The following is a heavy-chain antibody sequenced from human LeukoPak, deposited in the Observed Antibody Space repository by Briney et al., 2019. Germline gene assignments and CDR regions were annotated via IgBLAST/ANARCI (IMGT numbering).Heavy chain of an antibody. J-gene: IGHJ4*02. CDR3: ARASGVYSKLFDY. V-gene: IGHV4-34*01. CDR1: GGSFSGYY. CDR2: INHSGST. Sequence: SETLSLTCAVYGGSFSGYYWSWIRQPPGKGLEWIGEINHSGSTNYNPSLKSRVTISVDTSKNQFSLKLSSVTAADTAVYYCARASGVYSKLFDYWGQGTLVTVSS. D-gene: IGHD4-11*01.